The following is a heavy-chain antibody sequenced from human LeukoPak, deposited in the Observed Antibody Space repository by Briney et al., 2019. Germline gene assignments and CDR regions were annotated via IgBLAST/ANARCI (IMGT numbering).Heavy chain of an antibody. D-gene: IGHD3-9*01. V-gene: IGHV3-23*01. CDR3: AKVPPERYFDWLGGGYFDY. J-gene: IGHJ4*02. CDR2: ISGSGGST. Sequence: GGSLRLSCAASGFTFSSYAMSWVRQAPGKGLEWVSAISGSGGSTYYADAVKGRVTISRDNSKKTLYLQMNSLRAEDTAVYYCAKVPPERYFDWLGGGYFDYWGQGTLVTVSS. CDR1: GFTFSSYA.